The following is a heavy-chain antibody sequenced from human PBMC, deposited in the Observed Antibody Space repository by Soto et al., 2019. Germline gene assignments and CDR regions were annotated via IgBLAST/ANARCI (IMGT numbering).Heavy chain of an antibody. V-gene: IGHV3-30-3*01. Sequence: GGSLRLSCAASGFTFSSYAMHWVRQAPGKGLEWVAVISYDGSNKYYADSVKGRFTISRDNSKNTLYLQMNSLRAEDTAVYYCARGPNYYDFWSGYPEYNWFDPWGQGTLVTVSS. D-gene: IGHD3-3*01. CDR1: GFTFSSYA. CDR2: ISYDGSNK. J-gene: IGHJ5*02. CDR3: ARGPNYYDFWSGYPEYNWFDP.